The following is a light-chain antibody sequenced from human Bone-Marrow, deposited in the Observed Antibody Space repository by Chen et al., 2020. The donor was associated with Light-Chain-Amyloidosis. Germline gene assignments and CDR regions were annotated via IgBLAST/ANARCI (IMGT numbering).Light chain of an antibody. CDR2: EVT. CDR3: SSYTITNTLV. V-gene: IGLV2-14*01. CDR1: SSDVGGDNH. Sequence: QSALTQSASVSGSPGQSITSSSSGTSSDVGGDNHVSWYHQHPDKASKLMIYEVTNRPSWVPDRFSGSKSDNTASLTISGLQTEDEADYFCSSYTITNTLVFGSGTRVTVL. J-gene: IGLJ1*01.